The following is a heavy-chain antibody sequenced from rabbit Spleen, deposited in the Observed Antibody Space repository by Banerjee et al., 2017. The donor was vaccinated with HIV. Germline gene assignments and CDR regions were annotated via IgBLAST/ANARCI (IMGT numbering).Heavy chain of an antibody. CDR1: GVSLNDKDV. D-gene: IGHD3-1*01. J-gene: IGHJ4*01. Sequence: EQLEESGGGLVKPEGSLTLTCKASGVSLNDKDVMCWVRQAPGKGLEWIACINAVTGKAVYATWAKGRFTVSKTSSTTVTLQMTSLTAADTATYFCARDGSGRGPDFNLWGPGTLVTVS. V-gene: IGHV1S45*01. CDR2: INAVTGKA. CDR3: ARDGSGRGPDFNL.